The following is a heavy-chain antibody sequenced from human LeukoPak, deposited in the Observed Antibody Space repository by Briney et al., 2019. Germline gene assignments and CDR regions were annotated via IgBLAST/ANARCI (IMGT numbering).Heavy chain of an antibody. V-gene: IGHV1-2*02. CDR3: ARWNYDSSGYNDY. CDR2: INPNSGGT. CDR1: GYTFAGYC. Sequence: ASVKVSCKASGYTFAGYCMHWVRQAPGQGLEWMRWINPNSGGTNYAQKFQGRVTMTRDTSISTAYMELSRLRSDDTAVYYCARWNYDSSGYNDYWGQGTLVSISS. D-gene: IGHD3-22*01. J-gene: IGHJ4*02.